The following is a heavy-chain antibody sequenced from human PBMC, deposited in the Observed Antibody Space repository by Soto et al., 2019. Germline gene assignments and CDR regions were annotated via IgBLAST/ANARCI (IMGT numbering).Heavy chain of an antibody. CDR1: GYNFTKYG. J-gene: IGHJ5*02. CDR3: AREREGSGFDP. Sequence: ASVKVSCKASGYNFTKYGISWVRQATGQGLEWMGWMNPNSGNTAYAQKFQGRVTMTRNTSISTAYMELSSLRSEDTAVYYCAREREGSGFDPWGQGTQVTVSS. V-gene: IGHV1-8*01. D-gene: IGHD1-26*01. CDR2: MNPNSGNT.